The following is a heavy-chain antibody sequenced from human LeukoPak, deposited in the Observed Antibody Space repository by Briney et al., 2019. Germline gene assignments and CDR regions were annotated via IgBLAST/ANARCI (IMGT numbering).Heavy chain of an antibody. CDR2: IYYSGST. CDR3: ASVFVATDY. Sequence: PSETLSLTCTVSGGSISSYYWSWIRQPPGKGLEWIGYIYYSGSTNYNPSLKSRVTISVDTSKNQFSLKLSSVTAADTAVYYCASVFVATDYWGQGTLVTVSS. D-gene: IGHD5-12*01. CDR1: GGSISSYY. V-gene: IGHV4-59*12. J-gene: IGHJ4*02.